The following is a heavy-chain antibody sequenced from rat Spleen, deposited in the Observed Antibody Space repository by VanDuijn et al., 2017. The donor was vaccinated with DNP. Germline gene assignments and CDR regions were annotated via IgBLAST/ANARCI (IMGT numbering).Heavy chain of an antibody. D-gene: IGHD4-3*01. Sequence: EVQLVESGGGLVQPGGSLKLSCAASGFTFSDYDLAWVRQAPARGLEWVASISHTGGYTYYRDSVKGRFTISRDHAKPSLYLQMDSLRSEDTATYYCTTDNSGLNWFAFWGQGTLVTVSS. CDR2: ISHTGGYT. CDR1: GFTFSDYD. J-gene: IGHJ3*01. CDR3: TTDNSGLNWFAF. V-gene: IGHV5-20*01.